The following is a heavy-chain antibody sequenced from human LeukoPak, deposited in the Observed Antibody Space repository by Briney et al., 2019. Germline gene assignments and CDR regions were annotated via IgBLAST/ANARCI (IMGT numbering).Heavy chain of an antibody. CDR1: GGSISSGGYS. D-gene: IGHD4-17*01. Sequence: PSETLSLTCAVSGGSISSGGYSWSWIRQPPGKGLEWIGYIYHSGSTYYNPSLKSRVTISVDRSKNQFSLKLSSVTAADTAVYYCARGIRTRAVTTNFDYWGQGTLVTVSS. J-gene: IGHJ4*02. CDR2: IYHSGST. CDR3: ARGIRTRAVTTNFDY. V-gene: IGHV4-30-2*01.